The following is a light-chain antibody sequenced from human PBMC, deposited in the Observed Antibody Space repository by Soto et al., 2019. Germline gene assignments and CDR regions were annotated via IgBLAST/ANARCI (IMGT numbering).Light chain of an antibody. V-gene: IGLV2-14*01. J-gene: IGLJ1*01. CDR2: EVS. CDR3: SSYTGSGTYV. CDR1: ISDVGGYNY. Sequence: HSVLTQPPSASGSPGQSVTISCTGTISDVGGYNYVSWYQQHPGKAPKLMIYEVSNRPSGVSNRFSGSKSGNTASLTISGLQAEDEADYYCSSYTGSGTYVFGTGTKVTVL.